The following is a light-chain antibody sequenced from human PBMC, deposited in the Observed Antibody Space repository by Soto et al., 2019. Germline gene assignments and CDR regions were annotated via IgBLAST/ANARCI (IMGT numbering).Light chain of an antibody. J-gene: IGKJ3*01. CDR3: QQRSNWPPEIT. Sequence: EIVVTQSPSTLSLSPWERSTLSGRASQSVSSYLAWYQQKPGQAPRLLIYDASNRATGIPARFSGSGSGTDFTLTISSLEPEDFAVYYCQQRSNWPPEITFGPGTKVDIK. CDR1: QSVSSY. V-gene: IGKV3-11*01. CDR2: DAS.